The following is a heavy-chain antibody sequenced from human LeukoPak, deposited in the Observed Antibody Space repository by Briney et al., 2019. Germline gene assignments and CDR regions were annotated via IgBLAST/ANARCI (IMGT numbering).Heavy chain of an antibody. CDR1: GYTFTGYY. CDR3: ARDSSGWSGYFDL. V-gene: IGHV1-2*04. D-gene: IGHD6-19*01. CDR2: INPNSGGT. Sequence: GASVKVSCKASGYTFTGYYMHWVRQAPGQGLEWMGWINPNSGGTNYAQKFQGWVTMTRDTSISTAYMELSRLRSDDTAVYYCARDSSGWSGYFDLWGRGTLVTVSS. J-gene: IGHJ2*01.